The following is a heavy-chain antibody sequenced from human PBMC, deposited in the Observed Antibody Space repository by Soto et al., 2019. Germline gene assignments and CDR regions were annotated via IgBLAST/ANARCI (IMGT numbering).Heavy chain of an antibody. CDR1: GFTFGDYA. CDR3: TRDYDYGVYGGGGYYYYGMDV. J-gene: IGHJ6*02. CDR2: IRSKAYGGTT. Sequence: GGSLRLSCTASGFTFGDYAMSWVRQAPGKGLEWVGFIRSKAYGGTTEYAASVKGRFTISRDDSKSIAYLQMNSLKTEDTAVYYCTRDYDYGVYGGGGYYYYGMDVWGQGTTVTVSS. D-gene: IGHD4-17*01. V-gene: IGHV3-49*04.